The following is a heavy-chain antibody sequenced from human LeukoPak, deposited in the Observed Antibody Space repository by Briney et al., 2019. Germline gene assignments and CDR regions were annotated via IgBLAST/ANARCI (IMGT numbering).Heavy chain of an antibody. CDR3: AREGARMINYGMDV. V-gene: IGHV1-2*02. Sequence: ASVKVSCKASGYTFTDYYIHWVRQAPGQGLEWMGWVNPNSGGANYAQKFQGRVSMTRATSISTASMALSSLRSDDTAVYYCAREGARMINYGMDVWGQGTTVTVSS. J-gene: IGHJ6*02. CDR2: VNPNSGGA. D-gene: IGHD3-16*01. CDR1: GYTFTDYY.